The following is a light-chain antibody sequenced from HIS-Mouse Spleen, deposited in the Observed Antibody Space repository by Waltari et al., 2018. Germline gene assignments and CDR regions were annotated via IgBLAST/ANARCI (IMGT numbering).Light chain of an antibody. CDR3: QSYDSSNVV. J-gene: IGLJ2*01. Sequence: NFMLTQPHSVSESPGKTVTISCTRSSGSIPSNSVQWYQQRPGSAPTTVIYEDNQRPSGVPDRFSGSIDSSSNSASLTISGLKTEDEADYYCQSYDSSNVVFGGGTKLTVL. V-gene: IGLV6-57*04. CDR1: SGSIPSNS. CDR2: EDN.